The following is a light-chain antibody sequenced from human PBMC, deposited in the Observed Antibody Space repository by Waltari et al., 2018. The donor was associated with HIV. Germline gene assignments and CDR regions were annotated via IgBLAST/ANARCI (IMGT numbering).Light chain of an antibody. CDR3: QQYFSIPVT. CDR2: WAS. CDR1: QSVLYSSTNKNY. J-gene: IGKJ5*01. V-gene: IGKV4-1*01. Sequence: DIVMTQSPDSLAVSLGERATINCKSSQSVLYSSTNKNYLAWYQQKPGQSPKLLIYWASTRESGVPDRFSGSGSGTDFTLTISSLQAEDVAVYYCQQYFSIPVTCGQGTRLEIK.